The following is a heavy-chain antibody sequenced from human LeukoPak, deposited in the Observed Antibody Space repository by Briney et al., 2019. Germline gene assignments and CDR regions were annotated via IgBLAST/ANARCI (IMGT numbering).Heavy chain of an antibody. CDR3: AKGYGWDLDY. CDR2: ISWNRGSI. CDR1: GVTSDDYA. J-gene: IGHJ4*02. D-gene: IGHD5-18*01. V-gene: IGHV3-9*02. Sequence: GRSLRLSCAPSGVTSDDYAMHWGPQTPRESLGCVSGISWNRGSIGYADSVKGRFTISRANAKNSLYRQMNSLRAGDTRLNDCAKGYGWDLDYWGQGTLVSVCS.